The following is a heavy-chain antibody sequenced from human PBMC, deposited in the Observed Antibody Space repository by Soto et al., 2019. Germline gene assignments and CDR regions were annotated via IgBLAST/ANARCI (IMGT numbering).Heavy chain of an antibody. J-gene: IGHJ5*02. V-gene: IGHV1-18*01. CDR2: ISAYNGNT. CDR3: ARDLSKGLRFSHRQELYNWFDP. D-gene: IGHD3-3*01. Sequence: ASVKVSCKASGYTFTSYGISWVRQAPGQGLEWMGWISAYNGNTNYAQKLQGRVTMTTDTSTSTAYMELRSLRSDDTAVYYCARDLSKGLRFSHRQELYNWFDPWGQGNLVTVSS. CDR1: GYTFTSYG.